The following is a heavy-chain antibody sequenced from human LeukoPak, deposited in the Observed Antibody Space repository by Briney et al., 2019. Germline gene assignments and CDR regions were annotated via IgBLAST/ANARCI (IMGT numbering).Heavy chain of an antibody. D-gene: IGHD3-22*01. CDR3: AKDKGGGYDSSGYGN. V-gene: IGHV3-23*01. CDR2: ISGSGGST. J-gene: IGHJ4*02. CDR1: GFTFSSYA. Sequence: GGSLRLSCAASGFTFSSYAMSWVRQAPGKGLEWVSAISGSGGSTYYADSVKGRFTISRDNSKNTLYLQMNSLRAEDTAVYCCAKDKGGGYDSSGYGNWGQGTLVTVSS.